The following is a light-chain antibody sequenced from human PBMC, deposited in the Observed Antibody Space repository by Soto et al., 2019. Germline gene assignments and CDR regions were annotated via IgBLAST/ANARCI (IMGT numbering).Light chain of an antibody. V-gene: IGLV1-51*01. CDR2: DDN. CDR1: SSNLAYNS. CDR3: GAWDDSLNVYV. Sequence: QSVLTQPPSVSAAPGQDVTISCSGSSSNLAYNSLSWYQQLPGTAPKLLIYDDNKRPSGIPARFSGSKSGTSATLGITGLETGDEADYYCGAWDDSLNVYVFGSGIKLTVL. J-gene: IGLJ1*01.